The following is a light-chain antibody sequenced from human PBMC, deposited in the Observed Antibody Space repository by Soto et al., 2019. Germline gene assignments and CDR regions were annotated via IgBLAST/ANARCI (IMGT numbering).Light chain of an antibody. CDR1: QSINSKS. CDR2: NTP. CDR3: QHYGGSFI. V-gene: IGKV3-20*01. Sequence: EIVLTQSPGTLSLSPGEGATVSCRVSQSINSKSLVWYQRKFGQAPRLLIYNTPTRATGIPDRFSGSGSGTDFTLSISGLEPEDFAVCYCQHYGGSFIFGPGTKVDIK. J-gene: IGKJ3*01.